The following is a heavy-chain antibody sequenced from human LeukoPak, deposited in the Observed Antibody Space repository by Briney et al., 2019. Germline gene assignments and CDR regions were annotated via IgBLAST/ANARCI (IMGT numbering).Heavy chain of an antibody. D-gene: IGHD2-15*01. CDR3: ARVLGYCSGGGCSEYFQH. CDR2: IYYSGST. Sequence: PSETLSLTCTVSGGSISSYYWSWIRQPPGKGLEWIGYIYYSGSTNYNPSLRSRVTISVDTSKNQFSLKLSSVTAADTAVYYCARVLGYCSGGGCSEYFQHWGQGTLVTVSS. V-gene: IGHV4-59*01. J-gene: IGHJ1*01. CDR1: GGSISSYY.